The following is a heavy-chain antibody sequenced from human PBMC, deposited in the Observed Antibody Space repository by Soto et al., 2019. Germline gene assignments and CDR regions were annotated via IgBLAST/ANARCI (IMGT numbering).Heavy chain of an antibody. CDR2: INPNSGGT. D-gene: IGHD2-2*01. CDR3: ARDEDCSSTSCPFAFDI. CDR1: GYTFTGYY. V-gene: IGHV1-2*02. J-gene: IGHJ3*02. Sequence: QVQLVQSGAEVKKPGASVKVSCKASGYTFTGYYMYWVRQAPGQGLEWMGWINPNSGGTNYAQKFQGRVTMTRDTSMSTAYMELSRLRSDDTSVYYCARDEDCSSTSCPFAFDIWGQGTMVTVSS.